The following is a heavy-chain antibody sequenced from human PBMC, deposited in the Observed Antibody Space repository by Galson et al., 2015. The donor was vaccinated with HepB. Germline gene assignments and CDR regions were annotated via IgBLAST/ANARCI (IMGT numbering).Heavy chain of an antibody. Sequence: TFTSYYMHWVRQAPGQGLEWMGIINPSGGSTSYAQKFQGRVTMTRNTSISTAYMELSSLRSEDTAVYYCARTGSSWSSYYYYMDVWGKGTTVTVSS. CDR3: ARTGSSWSSYYYYMDV. D-gene: IGHD6-13*01. CDR1: TFTSYY. CDR2: INPSGGST. V-gene: IGHV1-46*01. J-gene: IGHJ6*03.